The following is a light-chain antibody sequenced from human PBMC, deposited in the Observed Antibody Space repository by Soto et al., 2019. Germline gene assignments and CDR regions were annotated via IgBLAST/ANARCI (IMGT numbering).Light chain of an antibody. V-gene: IGLV2-14*03. Sequence: QCGLAQPASGSGSLGQSLTIPWTGTTRDIAGYNYISWYQQPPGKAPKLMIYHVTIRPSGISNRFSGSEPANTASLTISGLQAEDEADYSRRSNTISNTLPFVFGTGTKVPVL. CDR1: TRDIAGYNY. CDR2: HVT. J-gene: IGLJ1*01. CDR3: RSNTISNTLPFV.